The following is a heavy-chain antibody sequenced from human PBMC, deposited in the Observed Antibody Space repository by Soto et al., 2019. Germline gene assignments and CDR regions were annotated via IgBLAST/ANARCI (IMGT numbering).Heavy chain of an antibody. CDR2: MNPNSGNT. Sequence: GSVKVSCKASGYTFTSYDINWVRQATGQGLEWMGWMNPNSGNTGYAQKFQGRVTMTRNTSISTAYMELSSLRSEDTAVYYCARGPASPPTDAFDIWGQGTMVTVSS. J-gene: IGHJ3*02. CDR3: ARGPASPPTDAFDI. CDR1: GYTFTSYD. V-gene: IGHV1-8*02.